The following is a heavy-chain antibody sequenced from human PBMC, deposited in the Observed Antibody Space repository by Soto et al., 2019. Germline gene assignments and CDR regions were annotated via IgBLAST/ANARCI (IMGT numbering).Heavy chain of an antibody. CDR2: ISGSGGSP. D-gene: IGHD2-21*01. Sequence: EVQLLQSGGGSVQPGGSLRLSCEASGFTFDTFAMNWVRQAPGKGLEWVSGISGSGGSPFYAESVKGRFTISRDNSKNTLHLQMTSLRAEYTATYYCAKDYVVVVEAGWIDYWGQGTRVTVSS. CDR3: AKDYVVVVEAGWIDY. J-gene: IGHJ4*02. CDR1: GFTFDTFA. V-gene: IGHV3-23*01.